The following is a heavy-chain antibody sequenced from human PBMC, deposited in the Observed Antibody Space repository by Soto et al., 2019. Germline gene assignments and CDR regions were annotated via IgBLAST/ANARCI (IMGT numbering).Heavy chain of an antibody. Sequence: ESLKISCKGSGYSFTSYWIGWVRQMPGKGLEWMGIIYPGDSDTRYSPSFQGQVTNSADKSISTAYLQWSSLKASDTAMYYCARQYSSSWYGMDVWGQGTTVTVSS. D-gene: IGHD6-13*01. CDR1: GYSFTSYW. V-gene: IGHV5-51*01. CDR3: ARQYSSSWYGMDV. CDR2: IYPGDSDT. J-gene: IGHJ6*02.